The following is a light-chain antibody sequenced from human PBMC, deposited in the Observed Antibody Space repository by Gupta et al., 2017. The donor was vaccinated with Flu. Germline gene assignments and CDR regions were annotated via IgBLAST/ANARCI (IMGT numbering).Light chain of an antibody. Sequence: SYVLTQSPSASVAPGQTAIITCGGSDIGIKIVNWYQQRPGQAPVLVVADGGDRPSEIPERISVSKSGNTATLTINKVEAGDEADYYCQVWDHIGDPVIFGGGTKLTVL. J-gene: IGLJ2*01. V-gene: IGLV3-21*02. CDR3: QVWDHIGDPVI. CDR2: DGG. CDR1: DIGIKI.